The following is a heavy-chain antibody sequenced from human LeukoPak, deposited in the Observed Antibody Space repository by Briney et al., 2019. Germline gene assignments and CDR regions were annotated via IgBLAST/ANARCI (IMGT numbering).Heavy chain of an antibody. Sequence: PGGSLRPSCAASGFTFSSYSMNWVRQAPGKGLEWVSYISSSSSTIYYADSEKGRFTISRDNAKNSLYLQMNSLRAEDTAVYYCARDRPIIPFDYWGQGTLVFVSS. CDR3: ARDRPIIPFDY. CDR1: GFTFSSYS. CDR2: ISSSSSTI. J-gene: IGHJ4*02. D-gene: IGHD6-6*01. V-gene: IGHV3-48*01.